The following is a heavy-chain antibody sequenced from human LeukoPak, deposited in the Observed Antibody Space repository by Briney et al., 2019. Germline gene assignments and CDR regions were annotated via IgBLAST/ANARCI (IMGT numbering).Heavy chain of an antibody. CDR2: IYCNDHN. Sequence: SGPTLLKPTQTLTLTFTFSGFSLSTGGEGGGWIRQPPGKALEWLALIYCNDHNRYTPSLKSMLTTTKDTSKHQVVLTMTNMDPVDTATYYCAHASYYSCCADCLDYWGQGTLVTVSS. V-gene: IGHV2-5*01. J-gene: IGHJ4*02. D-gene: IGHD2-21*02. CDR1: GFSLSTGGEG. CDR3: AHASYYSCCADCLDY.